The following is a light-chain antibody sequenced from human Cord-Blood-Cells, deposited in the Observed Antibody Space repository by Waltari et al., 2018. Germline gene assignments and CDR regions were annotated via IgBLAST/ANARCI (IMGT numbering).Light chain of an antibody. CDR3: AAWDGSLSGWV. CDR1: SSNIGSNY. V-gene: IGLV1-47*01. CDR2: RNN. J-gene: IGLJ3*02. Sequence: QSVLTQPPSASGTPGQRVTIPCSGSSSNIGSNYVYWYQQPPGTAPKLLVYRNNQRPSGVPDRFSGSKSGTSASLAISGLRSEDGADYYCAAWDGSLSGWVFGGGTKLTVL.